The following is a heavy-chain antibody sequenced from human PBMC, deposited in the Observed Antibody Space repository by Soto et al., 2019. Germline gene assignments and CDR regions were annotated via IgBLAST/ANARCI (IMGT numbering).Heavy chain of an antibody. CDR1: GYTFTSYD. CDR3: ARLADSSGYYSYYYYYYGMDV. J-gene: IGHJ6*02. CDR2: MNPNSGNT. V-gene: IGHV1-8*01. Sequence: ASVKVSCKASGYTFTSYDINWVRQATGQGFEWMGWMNPNSGNTGYAQKFQGRVTMTRDTSITTAYMELSSLRSEDTAVYYCARLADSSGYYSYYYYYYGMDVWGQGTTVTVSS. D-gene: IGHD3-22*01.